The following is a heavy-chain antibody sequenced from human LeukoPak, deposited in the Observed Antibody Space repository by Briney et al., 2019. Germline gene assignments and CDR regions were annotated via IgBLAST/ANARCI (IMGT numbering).Heavy chain of an antibody. V-gene: IGHV3-21*01. J-gene: IGHJ4*02. D-gene: IGHD2-21*02. Sequence: PGGSLRLSCAASGFTFSSYSMNWVRQAPGKGLEWVSAISSGSGYIYYADSVKGRFTISRDNAKNSLYLQMNSLRAEDTAVYYCARDRTVTAGIDYWGQGTLVTVSS. CDR1: GFTFSSYS. CDR3: ARDRTVTAGIDY. CDR2: ISSGSGYI.